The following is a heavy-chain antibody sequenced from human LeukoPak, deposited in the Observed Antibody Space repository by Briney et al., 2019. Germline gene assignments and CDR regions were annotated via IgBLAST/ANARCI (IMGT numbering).Heavy chain of an antibody. CDR2: IYTSGST. D-gene: IGHD5-18*01. J-gene: IGHJ6*03. CDR1: GGSISSYD. CDR3: ARVSGLWSADYYYYMDV. V-gene: IGHV4-4*07. Sequence: PSETLSLTCTVSGGSISSYDWSWIRQPAGKGLEWIGRIYTSGSTNYNPSLKSRVTMSVDTSKNQFSLKLSSVTAADTAVYYCARVSGLWSADYYYYMDVWGKGTTVTVSS.